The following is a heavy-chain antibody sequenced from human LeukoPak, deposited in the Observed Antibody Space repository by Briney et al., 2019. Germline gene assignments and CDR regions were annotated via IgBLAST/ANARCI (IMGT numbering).Heavy chain of an antibody. Sequence: SETLSLTCTVSGYSISSGYYWGWIRQPPGKGLEWIGSIYHSGSTYYNPSLKSRVTISVDTSKNQFSLKLSSVTAADTAVYYCAGLRPGWFDPWGQGTLVTVSS. D-gene: IGHD1-14*01. CDR2: IYHSGST. CDR1: GYSISSGYY. J-gene: IGHJ5*02. V-gene: IGHV4-38-2*02. CDR3: AGLRPGWFDP.